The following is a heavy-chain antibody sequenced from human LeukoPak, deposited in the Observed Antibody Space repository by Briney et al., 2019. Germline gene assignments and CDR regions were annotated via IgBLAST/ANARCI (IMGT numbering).Heavy chain of an antibody. V-gene: IGHV3-23*01. J-gene: IGHJ6*02. CDR3: AKSRTYYYSAMDV. D-gene: IGHD1-14*01. Sequence: QPGGSLRLSCAASGFTFSSCAISWACKAQGKGLEWVSGISGSAETTDHADSVKGRFTISRDNSKNTLYLQMNTLRAEDTAVYYCAKSRTYYYSAMDVWGQGTAVTVSS. CDR2: ISGSAETT. CDR1: GFTFSSCA.